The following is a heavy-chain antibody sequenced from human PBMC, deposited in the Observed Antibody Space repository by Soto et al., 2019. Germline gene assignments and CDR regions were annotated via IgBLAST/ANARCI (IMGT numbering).Heavy chain of an antibody. CDR1: GGSISSYY. Sequence: QVQLQESGPGLVKPSETLSLTCTVSGGSISSYYWSWIRQPPGKGLEWIGYIYYSGSTNYNPSLKSRVTISVDTSKNQFSLKLSSVTAADTAVYYCAGRASLYDFWSGYPYYYYMDVWGKETTVTVSS. J-gene: IGHJ6*03. CDR2: IYYSGST. V-gene: IGHV4-59*08. CDR3: AGRASLYDFWSGYPYYYYMDV. D-gene: IGHD3-3*01.